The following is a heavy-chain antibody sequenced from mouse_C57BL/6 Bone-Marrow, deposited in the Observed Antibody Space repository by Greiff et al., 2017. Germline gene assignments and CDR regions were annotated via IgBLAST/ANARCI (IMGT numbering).Heavy chain of an antibody. Sequence: VQLQQPGAELVKPGASVKLSCKASGYTFTSYWMHWVKQRPGRGLEWIGRIDPNSGGTKYNEKFKSKATLTVDKPSSTAYMQLSSLTSEDSAVYYCARYGRSDVWYFDVWGTGTTVTVSS. CDR3: ARYGRSDVWYFDV. CDR2: IDPNSGGT. D-gene: IGHD1-1*01. CDR1: GYTFTSYW. V-gene: IGHV1-72*01. J-gene: IGHJ1*03.